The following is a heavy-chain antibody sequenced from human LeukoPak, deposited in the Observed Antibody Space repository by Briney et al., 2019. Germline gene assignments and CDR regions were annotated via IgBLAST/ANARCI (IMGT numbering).Heavy chain of an antibody. D-gene: IGHD6-13*01. J-gene: IGHJ5*02. CDR3: ARDRKQQLVRGYRFDP. Sequence: ASVKVSCKASGYTFTGYYMHWVRQAPGQGLEWMGWINPNSGGTNYAQKFQGRVTMTRDTSISTAYMELSRLRSDDTAVYYCARDRKQQLVRGYRFDPWGQGALVTVSS. V-gene: IGHV1-2*02. CDR1: GYTFTGYY. CDR2: INPNSGGT.